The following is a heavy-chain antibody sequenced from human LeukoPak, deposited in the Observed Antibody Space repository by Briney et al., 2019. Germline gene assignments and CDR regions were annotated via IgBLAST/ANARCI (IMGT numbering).Heavy chain of an antibody. J-gene: IGHJ4*02. CDR2: INHSGST. V-gene: IGHV4-34*01. CDR1: GGSFSGYY. Sequence: KPSETLSLTCAVYGGSFSGYYWSWIRQPPGKGLEWIGEINHSGSTNYNPSLKSRVTISVDTSKNQFSLKLSSVTAADTAVYYCARRVTAMAADYFDYWGQGTLVTVPS. D-gene: IGHD5-18*01. CDR3: ARRVTAMAADYFDY.